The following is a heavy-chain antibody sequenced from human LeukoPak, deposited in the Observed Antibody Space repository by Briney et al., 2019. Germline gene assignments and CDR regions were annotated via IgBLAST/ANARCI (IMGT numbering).Heavy chain of an antibody. D-gene: IGHD3-22*01. CDR3: AKDHDDSSGYAFDI. J-gene: IGHJ3*02. CDR2: ITSSGSAI. CDR1: GFTFSSYE. Sequence: PGGSLRLSCAASGFTFSSYEMNWVRQAPGKGLEWVSYITSSGSAIYYADSVKGRFTISRDNSKNTLYLQMNSLRAEDTAVYYCAKDHDDSSGYAFDIWGQGTMVTVSS. V-gene: IGHV3-48*03.